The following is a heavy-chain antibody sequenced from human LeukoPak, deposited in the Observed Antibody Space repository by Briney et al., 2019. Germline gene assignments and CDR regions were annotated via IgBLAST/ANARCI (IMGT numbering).Heavy chain of an antibody. D-gene: IGHD6-19*01. Sequence: PSETLSLTCTVSGGSISSNSYYWGWIRQPPGKGLEWIGRIYTSGSTNYNPSLKSRVTMSVDTSKNQFSLKLSSVTAADTAVYYCARDRAHIAVAGSANVFDYWGQGTLVTVSS. CDR3: ARDRAHIAVAGSANVFDY. CDR2: IYTSGST. V-gene: IGHV4-39*07. J-gene: IGHJ4*02. CDR1: GGSISSNSYY.